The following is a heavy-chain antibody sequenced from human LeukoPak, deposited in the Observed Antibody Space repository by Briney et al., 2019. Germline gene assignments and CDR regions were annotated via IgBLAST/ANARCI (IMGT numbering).Heavy chain of an antibody. J-gene: IGHJ4*02. Sequence: GGSLRLSCAASGFTFSSYSMNWVRQAPGKGLEWVSSISSSSSYIYYADSVKGRSTISRDNAKNSLYLQMNSLRAEDTAVYYCARVAVARGYYFDYWGQGTLVTVSS. CDR3: ARVAVARGYYFDY. CDR2: ISSSSSYI. CDR1: GFTFSSYS. D-gene: IGHD3-10*01. V-gene: IGHV3-21*01.